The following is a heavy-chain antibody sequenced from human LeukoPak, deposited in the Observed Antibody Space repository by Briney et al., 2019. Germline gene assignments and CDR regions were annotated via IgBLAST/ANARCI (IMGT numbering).Heavy chain of an antibody. CDR1: GFTFSSYG. D-gene: IGHD3-10*01. Sequence: PGGSLRLSCAASGFTFSSYGMHWVRQAPGKGLEWVAFIRYDGSNKYYADSVKGRFTISRDNSKNTLYLQMNSLRAEDTAVYYCARGGGSGSYYYYYYYYMDVWGKGTTVTISS. J-gene: IGHJ6*03. CDR2: IRYDGSNK. V-gene: IGHV3-30*02. CDR3: ARGGGSGSYYYYYYYYMDV.